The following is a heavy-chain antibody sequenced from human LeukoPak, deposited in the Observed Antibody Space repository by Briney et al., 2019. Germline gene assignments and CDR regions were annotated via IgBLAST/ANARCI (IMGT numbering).Heavy chain of an antibody. CDR1: GGTFSSYA. CDR2: IIPILGIA. V-gene: IGHV1-69*04. D-gene: IGHD3-22*01. CDR3: ASAPRRAMIVVHPTNYFDY. J-gene: IGHJ4*02. Sequence: SVKVSCKASGGTFSSYAISWVRQAPGQGLEWMGRIIPILGIANYAQKFQGRVTITADKSTSTAYMELSSLRSEDTAVYYCASAPRRAMIVVHPTNYFDYWGQGTLVTVSS.